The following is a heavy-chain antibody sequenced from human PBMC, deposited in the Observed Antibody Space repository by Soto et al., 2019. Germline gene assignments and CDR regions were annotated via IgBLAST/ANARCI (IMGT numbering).Heavy chain of an antibody. Sequence: QVQLQESGPGLVKPSETLSLTCTVSGGSISSYYWSWIRQPPGKGLEWIGYIYYSGSTNYNPSLKNRVTISEDTSKNQFSLKLSSVTAADTAVYYCAAGVAAAGTLFPQPGQGAAFDYWGQGTLVNVSS. CDR2: IYYSGST. D-gene: IGHD6-13*01. CDR1: GGSISSYY. CDR3: AAGVAAAGTLFPQPGQGAAFDY. V-gene: IGHV4-59*01. J-gene: IGHJ4*02.